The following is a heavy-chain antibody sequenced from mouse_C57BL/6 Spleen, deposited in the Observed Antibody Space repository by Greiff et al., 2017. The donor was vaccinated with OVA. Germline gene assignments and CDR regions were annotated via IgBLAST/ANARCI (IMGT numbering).Heavy chain of an antibody. J-gene: IGHJ1*03. CDR1: GYSITSGYY. Sequence: EVKLVESGPGLVKPSQSLSLTCSVSGYSITSGYYWNWIRQFPGNHLEWMGYISYDGSNNYNPSLKNRITITRDTSKNQFFLKLNSVTTEDTATYYCARVPYYGSSYGYFDVWGTGTTVTVSS. CDR3: ARVPYYGSSYGYFDV. V-gene: IGHV3-6*01. D-gene: IGHD1-1*01. CDR2: ISYDGSN.